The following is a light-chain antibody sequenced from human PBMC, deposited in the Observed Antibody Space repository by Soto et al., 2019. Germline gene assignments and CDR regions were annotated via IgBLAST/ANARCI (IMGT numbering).Light chain of an antibody. CDR2: EVS. V-gene: IGLV2-14*01. CDR1: SSDVGGYNF. Sequence: QSVLAQPASVSGSPGQSITISCTGTSSDVGGYNFVSWYQQHPGRAPKLLIYEVSRRPSGVSNRFSGSKSGDTASLTISGLQAEDEAHYYCYSYRGYYTRVFGTGTKVTVL. CDR3: YSYRGYYTRV. J-gene: IGLJ1*01.